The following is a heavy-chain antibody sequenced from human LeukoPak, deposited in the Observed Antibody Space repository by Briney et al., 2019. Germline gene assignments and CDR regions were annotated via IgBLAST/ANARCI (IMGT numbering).Heavy chain of an antibody. CDR3: ARAPDTAMAYYYYGMDV. CDR1: GFTFSSYA. V-gene: IGHV3-30-3*01. D-gene: IGHD5-18*01. CDR2: ISYDGSNK. J-gene: IGHJ6*02. Sequence: GGSLRLSCAASGFTFSSYAIHWVRQAPGKGLEWVAVISYDGSNKYYADSVKGRFTISRDNSKNTLYLQMNSLRAEDTAVYYCARAPDTAMAYYYYGMDVWGQGTTVTVSS.